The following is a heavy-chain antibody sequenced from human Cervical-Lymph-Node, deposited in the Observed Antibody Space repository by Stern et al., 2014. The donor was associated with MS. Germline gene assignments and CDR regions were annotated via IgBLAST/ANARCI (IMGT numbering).Heavy chain of an antibody. CDR2: IVPMYGTP. V-gene: IGHV1-69*01. CDR3: ARDQGGIAAY. Sequence: QVPLEESGAEVKKPGSSVKVSCKASGDTFSINSISWVRQAPGQGLEWMGGIVPMYGTPNYAQKFQGRVTTTADESTSTAYMELSGLTSEDTAVYYCARDQGGIAAYWGQGTLVTVSS. D-gene: IGHD6-13*01. CDR1: GDTFSINS. J-gene: IGHJ4*02.